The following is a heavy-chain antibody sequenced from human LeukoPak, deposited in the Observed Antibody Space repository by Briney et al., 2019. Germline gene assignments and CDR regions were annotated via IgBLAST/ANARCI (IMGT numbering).Heavy chain of an antibody. Sequence: GGSLRLSCAASGFTFSSYWMHWVRQAPGKGLVWVSGINWNGGSTGYADSVKGRFTVSRDNAKNSLYLQMNSLRAEDTALYYCARGGLSTPEDYWGQGTLVTVSS. J-gene: IGHJ4*02. CDR1: GFTFSSYW. CDR3: ARGGLSTPEDY. CDR2: INWNGGST. V-gene: IGHV3-20*04. D-gene: IGHD2-2*01.